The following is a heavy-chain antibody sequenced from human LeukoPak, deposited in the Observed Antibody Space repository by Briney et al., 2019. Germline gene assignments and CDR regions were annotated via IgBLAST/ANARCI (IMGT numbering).Heavy chain of an antibody. D-gene: IGHD6-13*01. CDR1: GFTFRNYA. CDR3: AKEGGIAAAGTGECFDY. V-gene: IGHV3-23*01. Sequence: GGSLRLSCAASGFTFRNYAMSWVRQAPGKGLEWVSAISGSGGSTYYADSVKGRFTISRDNSKNTLYLQMSSLRAEDTAVYYCAKEGGIAAAGTGECFDYWGQGTLVTVSS. CDR2: ISGSGGST. J-gene: IGHJ4*02.